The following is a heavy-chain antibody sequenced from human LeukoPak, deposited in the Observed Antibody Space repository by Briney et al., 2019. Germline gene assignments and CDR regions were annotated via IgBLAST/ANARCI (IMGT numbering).Heavy chain of an antibody. D-gene: IGHD1-26*01. J-gene: IGHJ5*02. CDR3: ARDPSGSFFNWFDP. CDR2: GST. V-gene: IGHV4-39*07. CDR1: GGSISSDTYY. Sequence: PSETLSLTCTVSGGSISSDTYYWGWIRQPPGKGLECIGSGSTYYNPSLKSRVTISVDTSKNLFSLKLTSVTAADTAVYSCARDPSGSFFNWFDPWGQGTLVTVSS.